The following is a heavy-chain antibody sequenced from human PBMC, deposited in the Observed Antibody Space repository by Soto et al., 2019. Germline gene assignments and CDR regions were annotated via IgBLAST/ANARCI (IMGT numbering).Heavy chain of an antibody. CDR1: GYIFTGYY. CDR2: INPNSGGT. Sequence: ASVKVSCKASGYIFTGYYIRWVRQAPGQGLEWMGWINPNSGGTNYAQKFQGWVTMTRDTSISTAYMELSRLRSDDTAVYYCARDLGYCSNGVCYNTYYFDYWGQGTLVTVSS. V-gene: IGHV1-2*04. CDR3: ARDLGYCSNGVCYNTYYFDY. J-gene: IGHJ4*02. D-gene: IGHD2-8*01.